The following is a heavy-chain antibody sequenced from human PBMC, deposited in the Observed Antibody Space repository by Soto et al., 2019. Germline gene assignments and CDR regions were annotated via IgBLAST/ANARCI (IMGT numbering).Heavy chain of an antibody. Sequence: GGSLRLSCAASGFTFSSYAMSWVRQAPGKGLEWVSAISGSGGSTYYADSVKGRFTISRDNSKNTLYLKMNSLGAEDTAVYYCAKAHYGDSPVGFDPWGQGTLVTVSS. D-gene: IGHD4-17*01. J-gene: IGHJ5*02. CDR1: GFTFSSYA. V-gene: IGHV3-23*01. CDR2: ISGSGGST. CDR3: AKAHYGDSPVGFDP.